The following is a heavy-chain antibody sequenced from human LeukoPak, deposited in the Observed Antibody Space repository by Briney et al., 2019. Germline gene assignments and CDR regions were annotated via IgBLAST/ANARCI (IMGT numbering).Heavy chain of an antibody. Sequence: ASVKVSCKASGYTFTSYDISWVRQAPGQGLEWMGWISAYNGNTNYAQKLQGRVTMTTDTSTSTAYMELRSLRSDDTAVYYCARGSGSYNYPHFDYWGQGTLVTVSS. CDR1: GYTFTSYD. V-gene: IGHV1-18*01. D-gene: IGHD1-26*01. CDR2: ISAYNGNT. CDR3: ARGSGSYNYPHFDY. J-gene: IGHJ4*02.